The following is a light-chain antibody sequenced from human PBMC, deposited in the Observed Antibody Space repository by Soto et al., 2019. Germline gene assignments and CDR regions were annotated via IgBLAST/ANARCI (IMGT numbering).Light chain of an antibody. CDR3: QQYNSYSCT. CDR1: QSISIW. V-gene: IGKV1-5*01. Sequence: DIQMTQSPSTLSASVGDRVTITCRASQSISIWLAWYQQKPGKAPKLLIYDASSLESGVTSRFSGSGSGIEFTITIMSLQADDFDTYYCQQYNSYSCTFGQGTKVEIK. J-gene: IGKJ1*01. CDR2: DAS.